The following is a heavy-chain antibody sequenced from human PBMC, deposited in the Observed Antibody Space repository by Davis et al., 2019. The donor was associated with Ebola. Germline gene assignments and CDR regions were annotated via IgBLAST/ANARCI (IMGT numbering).Heavy chain of an antibody. CDR3: ARGDTATTQNAMDV. CDR1: GFIFSNYD. J-gene: IGHJ6*02. CDR2: IGTLADT. Sequence: PGGSLRLSCAASGFIFSNYDIHWVRQGAGKGLEWVSGIGTLADTYYADSVKGRFTISRENAKNSLYLQMNSLRAGDTAVYYCARGDTATTQNAMDVWGQGTTVTVFS. V-gene: IGHV3-13*01. D-gene: IGHD4-17*01.